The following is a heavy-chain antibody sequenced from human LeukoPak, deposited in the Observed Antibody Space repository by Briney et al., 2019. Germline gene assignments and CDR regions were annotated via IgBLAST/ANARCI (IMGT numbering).Heavy chain of an antibody. CDR1: GFTFDDYA. CDR2: ISGSGGST. CDR3: AKDLTGAYCSDY. V-gene: IGHV3-23*01. Sequence: GRSLRLSCAASGFTFDDYAMHWVRQAPGKGLEWVSAISGSGGSTYYADSVKGRFTISRDNSKNTLYLQMDSLTAEDTAVYHCAKDLTGAYCSDYWGQGTLVTVSS. D-gene: IGHD3-9*01. J-gene: IGHJ4*02.